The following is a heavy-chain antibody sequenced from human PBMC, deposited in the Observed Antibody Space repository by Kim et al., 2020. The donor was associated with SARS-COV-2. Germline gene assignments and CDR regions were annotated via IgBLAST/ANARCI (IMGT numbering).Heavy chain of an antibody. J-gene: IGHJ5*02. D-gene: IGHD2-2*01. CDR3: ARVKGIVVVPAAILDP. CDR1: GYTFTSYD. CDR2: MNPNSGNT. Sequence: ASVKVSCKASGYTFTSYDINWVRQATGQGLEWMGWMNPNSGNTGYAQKFQGRVTMTRNTSISTAYMELSSLRSEDTAVYYCARVKGIVVVPAAILDPWGQGTLVTVSS. V-gene: IGHV1-8*01.